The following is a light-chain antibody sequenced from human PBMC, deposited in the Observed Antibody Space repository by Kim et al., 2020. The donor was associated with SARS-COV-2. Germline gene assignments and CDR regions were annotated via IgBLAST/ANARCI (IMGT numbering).Light chain of an antibody. V-gene: IGKV1-33*01. J-gene: IGKJ3*01. CDR2: YTS. Sequence: AAVRDRVTITCQASQDIKKYLNWFQQKPGQAPKLLIYYTSNLEVGVPLRFSGSGSGTHFTLTISGLQPVDAATYYCQQSDNLPLTFGPGTKVDIK. CDR1: QDIKKY. CDR3: QQSDNLPLT.